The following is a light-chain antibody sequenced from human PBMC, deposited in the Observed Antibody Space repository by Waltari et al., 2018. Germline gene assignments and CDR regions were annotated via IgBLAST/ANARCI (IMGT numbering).Light chain of an antibody. CDR3: GTWDSSLSDGRL. CDR2: ENN. CDR1: HSNIGIHS. J-gene: IGLJ3*02. V-gene: IGLV1-51*02. Sequence: SVLPQPPSVSAAPGQRVTISCSGSHSNIGIHSVTWYPHFPGAAPKLLIYENNRRPPGIPDRFSGSKSDTSATLDISGLQTGDEAHYYCGTWDSSLSDGRLFGGGTKLTVL.